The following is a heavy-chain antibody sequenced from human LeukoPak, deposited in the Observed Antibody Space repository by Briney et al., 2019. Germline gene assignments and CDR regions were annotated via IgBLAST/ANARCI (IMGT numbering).Heavy chain of an antibody. D-gene: IGHD2-2*02. J-gene: IGHJ4*02. Sequence: ASVRVSCKASGYTFTSFGISWVRQAPGQGLEWMGLISPYNGNTNYPQKVQGRITVTTDTSTSTAYMELSSLRSEDTAVYYCAAGYCSSTSCYTDFDYWGQGTLVTVSS. CDR1: GYTFTSFG. V-gene: IGHV1-18*01. CDR3: AAGYCSSTSCYTDFDY. CDR2: ISPYNGNT.